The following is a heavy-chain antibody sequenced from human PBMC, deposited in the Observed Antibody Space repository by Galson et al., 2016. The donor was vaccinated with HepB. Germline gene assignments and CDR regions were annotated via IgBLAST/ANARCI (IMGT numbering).Heavy chain of an antibody. V-gene: IGHV1-46*01. D-gene: IGHD6-6*01. CDR3: ARAYPSSNFDS. CDR2: INPSGGST. J-gene: IGHJ4*02. Sequence: SVKVSCKASGYTFTRYYIHWVRQAPGQGLEWMGVINPSGGSTKDAQKFQGRVTMTRDTSTSTVYMELSSLRSEDTAVYFCARAYPSSNFDSWGQGALVIVSS. CDR1: GYTFTRYY.